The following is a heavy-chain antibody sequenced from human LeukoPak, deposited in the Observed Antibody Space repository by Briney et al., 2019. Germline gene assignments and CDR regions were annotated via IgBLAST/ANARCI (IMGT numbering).Heavy chain of an antibody. CDR3: ARRIAGAGTDFDY. CDR1: GFTFSSYN. Sequence: GGSLRLSCAASGFTFSSYNMNWVRQAPGKGLEWVSYISSSSSIIYYADSVKGRFTVSRDNAKNSLYLRMSSLRDEDTAVYYCARRIAGAGTDFDYWGQGTLVTVSS. V-gene: IGHV3-48*02. CDR2: ISSSSSII. J-gene: IGHJ4*02. D-gene: IGHD6-13*01.